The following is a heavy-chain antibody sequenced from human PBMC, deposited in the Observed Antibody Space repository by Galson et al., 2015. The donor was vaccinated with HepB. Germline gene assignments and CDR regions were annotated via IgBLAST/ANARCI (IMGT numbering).Heavy chain of an antibody. Sequence: SVKVSCKASGGTFSSYAISWVRQAPGQGLEWMGGIIPTFGTANYAQKFQGRVTITADESTSTAYMELSSLRSEDTAVYYCARYWDYGGRYNWFDPWGQGTLVTVSS. J-gene: IGHJ5*02. D-gene: IGHD4-17*01. CDR2: IIPTFGTA. CDR3: ARYWDYGGRYNWFDP. V-gene: IGHV1-69*13. CDR1: GGTFSSYA.